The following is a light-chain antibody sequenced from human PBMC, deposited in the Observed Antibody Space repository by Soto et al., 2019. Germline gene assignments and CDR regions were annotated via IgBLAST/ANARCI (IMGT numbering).Light chain of an antibody. CDR2: DVS. Sequence: EIVLTQSPGTLSLSPGERATLSCRASQSVTSSLAWFQQKPGQAPRLLIYDVSRRATAIPARFSGSGSGTDFTLTISSLEPEDFAVYYCQQRTTWPTFGGGTKVEIK. V-gene: IGKV3-11*01. CDR1: QSVTSS. CDR3: QQRTTWPT. J-gene: IGKJ4*01.